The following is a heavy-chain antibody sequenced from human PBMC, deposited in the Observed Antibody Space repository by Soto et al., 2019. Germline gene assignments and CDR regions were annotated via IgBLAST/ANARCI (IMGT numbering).Heavy chain of an antibody. D-gene: IGHD2-15*01. CDR1: GGSISSGGYP. CDR3: ARGYCSGGSCYGGFDP. Sequence: PSETLSLTCAVSGGSISSGGYPWSWIRQPPGKGLEWIGYIYPSGRTDYNPSLKSRVTVSVDRSKNQFSLKLSSVTAADTAVYYCARGYCSGGSCYGGFDPWGQGTLVTVSS. CDR2: IYPSGRT. V-gene: IGHV4-30-2*01. J-gene: IGHJ5*02.